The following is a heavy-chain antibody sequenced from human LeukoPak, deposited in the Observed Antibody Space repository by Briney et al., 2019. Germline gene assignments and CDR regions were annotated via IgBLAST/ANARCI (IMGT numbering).Heavy chain of an antibody. CDR2: ISAYNGNT. Sequence: ASVKVSCKASGYTFTSYGISWVRQAPGQGLEWMGWISAYNGNTNYAQKLQGRVTMTTDTSTSTAYMELRSLRSDDTAVYYCAIVYCSSTGCFHWFDPWGQGTLVTVSS. V-gene: IGHV1-18*01. CDR1: GYTFTSYG. D-gene: IGHD2-2*01. CDR3: AIVYCSSTGCFHWFDP. J-gene: IGHJ5*02.